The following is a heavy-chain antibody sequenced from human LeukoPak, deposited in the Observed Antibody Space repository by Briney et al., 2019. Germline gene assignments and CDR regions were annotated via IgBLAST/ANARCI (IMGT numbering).Heavy chain of an antibody. V-gene: IGHV3-23*01. D-gene: IGHD3-9*01. CDR2: ISGSGGST. CDR3: AKGVWATILTNDAFDI. J-gene: IGHJ3*02. CDR1: GFTFSSYA. Sequence: GGSLRLSCAASGFTFSSYAMSWVRQAPGKGLEWVSAISGSGGSTYYADSVKGRFTISRDNSKNTLYLQMNSLRAEDAAVYYCAKGVWATILTNDAFDIWGQGTMVTVSS.